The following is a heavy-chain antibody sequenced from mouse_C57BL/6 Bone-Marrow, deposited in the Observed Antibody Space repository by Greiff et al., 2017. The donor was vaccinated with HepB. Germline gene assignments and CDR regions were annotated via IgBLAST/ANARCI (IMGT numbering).Heavy chain of an antibody. J-gene: IGHJ4*01. V-gene: IGHV5-12*01. Sequence: EVQVVESGGGLVQPGGSLKLSCAASGFTFSDYYMYWVRQTPEKRLEWVAYISNGGGSTYYPDTVKGRFTISRDNAKNTLYLQMSRLKSEDTAMYYCARHNCYAMDYWGQGTSVTVSS. CDR1: GFTFSDYY. CDR3: ARHNCYAMDY. CDR2: ISNGGGST. D-gene: IGHD4-1*01.